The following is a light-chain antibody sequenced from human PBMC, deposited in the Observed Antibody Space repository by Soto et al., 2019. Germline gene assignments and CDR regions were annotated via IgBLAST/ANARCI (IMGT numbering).Light chain of an antibody. CDR1: SGSVPTNYY. J-gene: IGLJ3*02. Sequence: QAVVTQEPSVSVSPGGTVTLTCGLSSGSVPTNYYPSWYQQTPGQAPRTLIYSTNTRSSGVPDRFSGSILGNKAALTITGAQADDESDYYCVLYMGSGIWVFGGGTKVTVL. V-gene: IGLV8-61*01. CDR3: VLYMGSGIWV. CDR2: STN.